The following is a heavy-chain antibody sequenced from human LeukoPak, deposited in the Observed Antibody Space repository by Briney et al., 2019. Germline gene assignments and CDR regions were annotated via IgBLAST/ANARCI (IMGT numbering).Heavy chain of an antibody. V-gene: IGHV4-61*02. CDR2: IYTSGST. CDR1: GGSISSGSYY. D-gene: IGHD1-26*01. J-gene: IGHJ5*02. CDR3: AGIVGATIS. Sequence: PSQTLSLTCTVSGGSISSGSYYWSWIRQPAGKGLEWIGRIYTSGSTNYNPSLKSRVTISVDTSKNQFSLKLSSVTAADTAVYYCAGIVGATISWGQGTLVTVSS.